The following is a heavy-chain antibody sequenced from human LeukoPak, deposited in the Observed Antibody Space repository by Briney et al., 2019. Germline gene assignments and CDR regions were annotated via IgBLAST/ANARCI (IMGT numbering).Heavy chain of an antibody. CDR3: ARAGKNWETGYGMDV. Sequence: SETLSLTCTVSGGSISSYYWSWIRQPPGKALEWIGYVYYSGGTEYNPSLKSRVTISVDTSRNQFSLRLSSVTAADTAVYYCARAGKNWETGYGMDVWGQGTTVTVSS. J-gene: IGHJ6*02. CDR1: GGSISSYY. D-gene: IGHD7-27*01. CDR2: VYYSGGT. V-gene: IGHV4-59*01.